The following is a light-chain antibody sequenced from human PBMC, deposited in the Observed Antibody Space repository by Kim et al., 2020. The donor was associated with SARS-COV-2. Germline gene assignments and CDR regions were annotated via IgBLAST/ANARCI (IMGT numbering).Light chain of an antibody. CDR2: DAS. J-gene: IGKJ5*01. CDR3: QQRSNWPPS. V-gene: IGKV3-11*01. CDR1: QSVSSY. Sequence: LSPGERATLSCRASQSVSSYLAWYQQKPGQAPRLLIYDASNRATGIPARFSGSGSGTDFTLTIISLEPEDFAVYYCQQRSNWPPSFGQVTRLEIK.